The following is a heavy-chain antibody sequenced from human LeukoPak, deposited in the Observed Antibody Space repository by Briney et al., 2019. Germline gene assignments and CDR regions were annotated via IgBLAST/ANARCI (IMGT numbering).Heavy chain of an antibody. CDR1: GYTFTSYY. V-gene: IGHV1-46*01. CDR3: ARDRHYGDYLYYFDY. J-gene: IGHJ4*02. CDR2: INPSGGST. Sequence: ASVKVSCKASGYTFTSYYMHWVRQAPGQGLVWMGIINPSGGSTSYAQKFQGRVTMTRDTSTSTVYMELSSLRSEDTAVYYCARDRHYGDYLYYFDYWGQGTLVTVSS. D-gene: IGHD4-17*01.